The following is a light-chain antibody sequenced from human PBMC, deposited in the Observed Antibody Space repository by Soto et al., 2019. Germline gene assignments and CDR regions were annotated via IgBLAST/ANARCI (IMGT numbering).Light chain of an antibody. CDR2: GAS. CDR1: QPVPSK. J-gene: IGKJ5*01. Sequence: ELVGMQSPGSGSLSPGDRGTVSWGPSQPVPSKLASYQPKPGQAHRLLISGASNTATGIQDRFSGSGSGTDFTLTISRLEPDDFALYFCQQYGGSPISVGLGPRLE. CDR3: QQYGGSPIS. V-gene: IGKV3-20*01.